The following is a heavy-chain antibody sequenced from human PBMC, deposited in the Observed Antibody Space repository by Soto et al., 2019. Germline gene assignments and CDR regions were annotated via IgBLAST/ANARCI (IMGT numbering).Heavy chain of an antibody. V-gene: IGHV4-59*01. CDR2: IYYSGST. Sequence: PSETLSLTCTVSGGSISSYYWSWIRQPPGKGLEWIGYIYYSGSTNYNPSLKSRVTISVDTSKNQFSLKLSSVTAADTAVYYCARDQRSYNWNDDYYYYYMDVWGKGTTVTVSS. D-gene: IGHD1-1*01. CDR3: ARDQRSYNWNDDYYYYYMDV. CDR1: GGSISSYY. J-gene: IGHJ6*03.